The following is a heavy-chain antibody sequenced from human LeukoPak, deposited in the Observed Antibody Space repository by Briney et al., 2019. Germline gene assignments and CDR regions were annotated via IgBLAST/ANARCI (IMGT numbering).Heavy chain of an antibody. V-gene: IGHV1-2*02. D-gene: IGHD5-12*01. J-gene: IGHJ6*03. CDR3: ATHSPEWRYSGYYNFYYMDV. Sequence: ASVKVSCKASGYTFTGYYMHWVRQAPGQGLEWMGWINPNSGGTNYAQKFQGRVTMTRDTSISTAYMELSRLRSDDTAVYFCATHSPEWRYSGYYNFYYMDVWGKGTTVTVSS. CDR1: GYTFTGYY. CDR2: INPNSGGT.